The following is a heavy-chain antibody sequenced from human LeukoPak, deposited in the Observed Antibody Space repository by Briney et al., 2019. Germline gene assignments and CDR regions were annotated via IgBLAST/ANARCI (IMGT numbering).Heavy chain of an antibody. V-gene: IGHV3-48*01. J-gene: IGHJ4*02. CDR1: RFTFSSYS. CDR3: ATLVATTQFDY. Sequence: PGGSLRLSCAAPRFTFSSYSMNWVRQAPGKGLEWVSYISSSSSTIYYADSVKGRFTISRDNAKNSLYLQMNSLRAEDTAVYYCATLVATTQFDYWGQGTLVTVSS. CDR2: ISSSSSTI. D-gene: IGHD5-12*01.